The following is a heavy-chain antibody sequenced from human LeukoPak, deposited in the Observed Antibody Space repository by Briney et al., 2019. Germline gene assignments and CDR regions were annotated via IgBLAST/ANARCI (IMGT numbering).Heavy chain of an antibody. J-gene: IGHJ4*02. V-gene: IGHV3-66*01. CDR1: GFTVSSNY. CDR2: IYSGGST. CDR3: ARDFDY. Sequence: GGSLRLSCAASGFTVSSNYMSWVRQAPGRGLEWVAVIYSGGSTYYADSVKGRFTISRDNSKNTLYLQMNSPRAEATAVYYCARDFDYWGQGTLVTVSS.